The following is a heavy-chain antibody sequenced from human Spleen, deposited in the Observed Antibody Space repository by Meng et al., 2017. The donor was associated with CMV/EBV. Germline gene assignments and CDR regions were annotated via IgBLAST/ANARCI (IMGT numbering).Heavy chain of an antibody. D-gene: IGHD2-21*02. CDR2: FDPEDGET. V-gene: IGHV1-24*01. CDR3: ARVVVTRNYYYYYYGMDV. CDR1: GYTLTELS. Sequence: ASVKVSCKVSGYTLTELSRHWVRQAPGKGLEWMGGFDPEDGETIYAQKFQGRVTITRNTSISTAYMELSSLRSEDTAVYYCARVVVTRNYYYYYYGMDVWGQGTTVTVSS. J-gene: IGHJ6*02.